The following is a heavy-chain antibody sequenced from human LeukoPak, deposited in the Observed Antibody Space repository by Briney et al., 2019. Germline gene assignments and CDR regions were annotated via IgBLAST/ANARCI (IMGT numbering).Heavy chain of an antibody. CDR3: AKVITFGGVIVMGVGDAFDI. Sequence: GGSLRLSCAASGFTFSSYGMHWVRQAPGKGLEWVAVISYDGSNKYYAGSVKGRFTISRDNSKNTLYLQMNSLRAEDTAVYYCAKVITFGGVIVMGVGDAFDIWGQGTMVTVSS. J-gene: IGHJ3*02. CDR1: GFTFSSYG. V-gene: IGHV3-30*18. D-gene: IGHD3-16*02. CDR2: ISYDGSNK.